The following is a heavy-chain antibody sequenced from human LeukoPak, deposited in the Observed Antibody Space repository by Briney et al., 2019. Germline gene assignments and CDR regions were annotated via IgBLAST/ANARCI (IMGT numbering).Heavy chain of an antibody. J-gene: IGHJ4*02. CDR1: GFTFSIYA. D-gene: IGHD3-22*01. Sequence: GGSLRLSCAASGFTFSIYAMNWVRQAPGKGLEWVSAIDASRGTTYYADSVKGRFTISRDISKNTLYLQMNSLRAEDTAVYYCATSLPHYYDSSGYSLDYWGQGTLVTVSS. CDR3: ATSLPHYYDSSGYSLDY. V-gene: IGHV3-23*01. CDR2: IDASRGTT.